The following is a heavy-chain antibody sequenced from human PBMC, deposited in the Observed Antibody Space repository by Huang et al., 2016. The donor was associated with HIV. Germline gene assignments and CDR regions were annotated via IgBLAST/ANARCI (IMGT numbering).Heavy chain of an antibody. D-gene: IGHD3-22*01. V-gene: IGHV1-69*05. Sequence: QVQLVQSGGEVKRPGSSVNVSCKASGDNFNTYPIAWVRQAPGQGPEWMGGSIPLFQEKYYAQKFQDRCTFTTDGARTTVYMELTNLRSEDTAVYYCATPHHFDSSGYYWFFDLWGRGTLVTVSS. CDR3: ATPHHFDSSGYYWFFDL. CDR1: GDNFNTYP. CDR2: SIPLFQEK. J-gene: IGHJ2*01.